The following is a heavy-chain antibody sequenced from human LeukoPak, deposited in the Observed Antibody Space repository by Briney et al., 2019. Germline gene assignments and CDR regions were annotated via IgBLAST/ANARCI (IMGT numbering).Heavy chain of an antibody. D-gene: IGHD2-8*01. CDR3: TRVVNGGHFDY. Sequence: EXIGYVYHTGASGYHPSLKSRVAMSLDTSKNQVSLNLRSVTAADTAVYFCTRVVNGGHFDYWGQGTLVTVSS. V-gene: IGHV4-59*01. CDR2: VYHTGAS. J-gene: IGHJ4*02.